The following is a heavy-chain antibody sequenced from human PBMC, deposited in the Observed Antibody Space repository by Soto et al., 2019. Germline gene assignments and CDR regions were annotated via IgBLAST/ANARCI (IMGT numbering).Heavy chain of an antibody. CDR3: ARSSRYCSGGSCYPY. D-gene: IGHD2-15*01. J-gene: IGHJ4*02. V-gene: IGHV1-2*02. CDR2: INPNSGGK. Sequence: ASVKVSCKASGYTFTGYYMHWVRQAPGQGLEWMGWINPNSGGKNYAQKFQGRVTMTRDTSISTAYVELSRLRSEDTAVYYCARSSRYCSGGSCYPYWGQGTLVTVSS. CDR1: GYTFTGYY.